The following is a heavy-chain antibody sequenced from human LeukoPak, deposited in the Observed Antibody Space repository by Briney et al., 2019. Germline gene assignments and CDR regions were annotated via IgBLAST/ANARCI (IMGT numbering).Heavy chain of an antibody. J-gene: IGHJ6*02. V-gene: IGHV3-30-3*01. D-gene: IGHD2-2*01. Sequence: GRSLRLSCAASGFTFSSYAMHWVRQAPGKGLEWVAVISYDGSNKYYADSVKGRFTISRDNSKNTLYLQMNSLRAEDTAVYYCARDIVVVPAEGMDVWGQGTTVTVSS. CDR1: GFTFSSYA. CDR3: ARDIVVVPAEGMDV. CDR2: ISYDGSNK.